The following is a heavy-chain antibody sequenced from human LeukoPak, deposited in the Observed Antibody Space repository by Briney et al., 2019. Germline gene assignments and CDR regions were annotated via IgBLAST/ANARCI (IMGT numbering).Heavy chain of an antibody. J-gene: IGHJ4*02. V-gene: IGHV4-39*07. D-gene: IGHD3-9*01. CDR2: IYSHGVT. Sequence: SETLSLTCTVSGDSISSSIYYWGWIRQAPGKGLEWIASIYSHGVTYYNPSLISRVTISVDSSRNQFSLKVNSMTAADTAVYYCVRGNFDILTGPVGYWGQGALVTVSP. CDR1: GDSISSSIYY. CDR3: VRGNFDILTGPVGY.